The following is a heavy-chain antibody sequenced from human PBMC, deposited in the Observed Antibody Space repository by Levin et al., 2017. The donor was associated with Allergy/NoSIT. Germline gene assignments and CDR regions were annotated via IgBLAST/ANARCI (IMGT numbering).Heavy chain of an antibody. J-gene: IGHJ5*02. CDR1: GYTFTDFY. CDR2: INPNSGGT. D-gene: IGHD5-12*01. V-gene: IGHV1-2*02. Sequence: ASVKVSCKASGYTFTDFYIHWVRQAPGGQGLEWMGWINPNSGGTNYAQKFQGRVTMTRDTSITTAYMELSRLRSDDTAVYYCVRVDKVAGTLLRWFDPWGQGTLVTVSS. CDR3: VRVDKVAGTLLRWFDP.